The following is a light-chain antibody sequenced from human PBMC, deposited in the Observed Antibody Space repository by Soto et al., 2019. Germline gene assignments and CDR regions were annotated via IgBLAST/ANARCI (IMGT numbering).Light chain of an antibody. CDR2: AAS. J-gene: IGKJ1*01. CDR3: QQYYIYPRT. V-gene: IGKV1-8*01. Sequence: AIRMTQSPSSLSASTGDRVTITCRASQGISSYLAWHQQKPGKAPKLLIYAASTLQSGVPSRFSGSGSGTDFTLTISCLQSEDFATYYCQQYYIYPRTFGQGTKV. CDR1: QGISSY.